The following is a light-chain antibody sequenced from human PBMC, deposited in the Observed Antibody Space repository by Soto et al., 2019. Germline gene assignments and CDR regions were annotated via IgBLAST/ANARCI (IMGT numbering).Light chain of an antibody. Sequence: QSVLTQPPSVSGAPGQRVTISCTGSSSDIGAGYDVHWYQQLPGTAPKPLIHGNSNRPSGVPDRFSGSKSGTSASLAITGLQAEDEADYYCQSYDSSLSAWVFGGGTKLTV. J-gene: IGLJ3*02. CDR3: QSYDSSLSAWV. CDR2: GNS. CDR1: SSDIGAGYD. V-gene: IGLV1-40*01.